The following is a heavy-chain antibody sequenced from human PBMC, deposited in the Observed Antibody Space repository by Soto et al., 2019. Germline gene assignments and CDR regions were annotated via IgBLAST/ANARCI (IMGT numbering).Heavy chain of an antibody. CDR2: IYTSGTT. Sequence: GGSLRLSCAASGFTFTNAWMNWVRQAPGKGLEWVSIIYTSGTTYYAESVKGRFTISRHNSQNTLYLQMNNLRTEDTAVYYCARGRVSGGGNCLDYWGQGTLVTVSS. CDR3: ARGRVSGGGNCLDY. J-gene: IGHJ4*02. V-gene: IGHV3-53*04. D-gene: IGHD2-15*01. CDR1: GFTFTNAW.